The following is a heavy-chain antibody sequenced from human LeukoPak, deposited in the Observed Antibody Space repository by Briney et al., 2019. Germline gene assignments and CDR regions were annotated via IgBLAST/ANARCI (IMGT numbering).Heavy chain of an antibody. Sequence: GGSLRLSCAGSGFSISNYWMSWVRQAPGKGLEWVGRIKSKTDGGTTDYAAPVKGRFTISRDDSKNTLYLQMNSLKTEDTAVYYCTTDYYDSSGYYRWGQGTLVTVSS. V-gene: IGHV3-15*01. CDR1: GFSISNYW. D-gene: IGHD3-22*01. CDR2: IKSKTDGGTT. J-gene: IGHJ5*02. CDR3: TTDYYDSSGYYR.